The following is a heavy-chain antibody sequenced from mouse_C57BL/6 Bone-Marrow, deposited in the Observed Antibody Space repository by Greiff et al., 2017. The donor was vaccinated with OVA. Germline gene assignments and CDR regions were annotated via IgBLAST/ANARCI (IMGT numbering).Heavy chain of an antibody. CDR3: ARDYYGSSYWYFDV. CDR2: IDPSDSYT. Sequence: QVQLQQSGAELVKPGASVKLSCKASGYTFTSYWMQWVKQRPGQGLEWIGEIDPSDSYTNYNQKFKGKATLTVDTSSSTAYMQLSSLTSEDYAVYYCARDYYGSSYWYFDVWGTGTTVTVSS. V-gene: IGHV1-50*01. J-gene: IGHJ1*03. D-gene: IGHD1-1*01. CDR1: GYTFTSYW.